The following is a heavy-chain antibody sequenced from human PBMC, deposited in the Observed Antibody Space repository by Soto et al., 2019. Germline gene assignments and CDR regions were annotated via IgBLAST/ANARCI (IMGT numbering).Heavy chain of an antibody. J-gene: IGHJ4*02. Sequence: VGSLRLSCTVSGFTFGNYGMHWVRQAPGKGLEWVASTSYDGNSKYYADSLKGRFTISRDNSKKMVYLQMTSLGPEDTAVYYCAKGGGSARDFDYWGQGALVTVSS. CDR1: GFTFGNYG. CDR2: TSYDGNSK. CDR3: AKGGGSARDFDY. V-gene: IGHV3-30*18. D-gene: IGHD1-26*01.